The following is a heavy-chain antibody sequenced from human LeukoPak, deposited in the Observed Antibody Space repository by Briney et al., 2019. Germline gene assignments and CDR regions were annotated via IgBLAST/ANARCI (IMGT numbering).Heavy chain of an antibody. V-gene: IGHV4-38-2*01. CDR1: GXSXXSGYX. CDR2: IYHSGST. J-gene: IGHJ5*02. Sequence: GXSXXSGYXWGWIRQPXGEXLGWIGSIYHSGSTYYNPSLKSRVTISVDTSKNQVSLKLSSVTAADTAVYYXXXXXXXXXXXXXXDXXXXPWGXGXLXXVSS. CDR3: XXXXXXXXXXXXXDXXXXP.